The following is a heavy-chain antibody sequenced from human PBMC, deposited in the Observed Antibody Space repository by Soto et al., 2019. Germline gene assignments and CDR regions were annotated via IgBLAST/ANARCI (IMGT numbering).Heavy chain of an antibody. CDR1: GDSVSSNSAA. V-gene: IGHV6-1*01. CDR2: TYYRSKWYN. CDR3: ARAGAESGWYRGYHYYGMDV. Sequence: SQTLSLTCAISGDSVSSNSAAWNWIRQSPSRGLEWLGRTYYRSKWYNDYAVSVKSRITINPDTSKNQFSLQLNSVTPEDTAVYYCARAGAESGWYRGYHYYGMDVWGQGTTVTVSS. D-gene: IGHD6-19*01. J-gene: IGHJ6*02.